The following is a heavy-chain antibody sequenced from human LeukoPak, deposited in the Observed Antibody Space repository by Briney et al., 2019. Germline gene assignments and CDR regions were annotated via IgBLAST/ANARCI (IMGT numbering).Heavy chain of an antibody. D-gene: IGHD2-2*01. Sequence: PGGSLRLSCAASGFSFSDYGMHWVRQAPGKGLEWVSYISSSSSTIYYADSVKGRFTISRDNAKNSLYLQMNSLRAEDTAVYYCARTGYCSSTSCYPDAFDIWGQGTMVTVSS. CDR1: GFSFSDYG. CDR3: ARTGYCSSTSCYPDAFDI. V-gene: IGHV3-48*01. CDR2: ISSSSSTI. J-gene: IGHJ3*02.